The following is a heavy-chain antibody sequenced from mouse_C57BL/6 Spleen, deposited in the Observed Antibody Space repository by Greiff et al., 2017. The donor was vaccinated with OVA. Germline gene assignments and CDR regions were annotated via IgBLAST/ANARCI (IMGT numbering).Heavy chain of an antibody. V-gene: IGHV3-8*01. J-gene: IGHJ4*01. D-gene: IGHD2-4*01. CDR2: ISYSGST. CDR3: ARGDYDYDGGAMDY. Sequence: EVQLQESGPGLAKPSQTLSLTCSVTGYSITSDYWNWLRKFPGNKLEYMGYISYSGSTYYNPSLKSRISITRDTSKNQYYLQLNSVTTEDTATYYCARGDYDYDGGAMDYWGQGTSVTVSS. CDR1: GYSITSDY.